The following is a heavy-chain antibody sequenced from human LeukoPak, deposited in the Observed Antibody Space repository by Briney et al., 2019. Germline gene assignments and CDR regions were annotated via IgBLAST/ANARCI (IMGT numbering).Heavy chain of an antibody. CDR1: GFTFSSYD. V-gene: IGHV3-13*04. CDR3: ARGRRASGELSYAFDI. D-gene: IGHD3-10*01. J-gene: IGHJ3*02. CDR2: IGTAGDT. Sequence: GGSLRLSCAASGFTFSSYDMHWVRQATGKGLEWVSAIGTAGDTYYPGSVKGRFTISRENAKNSLYLQMNSLRAGDTAVYYCARGRRASGELSYAFDIWGQGTMVTVSS.